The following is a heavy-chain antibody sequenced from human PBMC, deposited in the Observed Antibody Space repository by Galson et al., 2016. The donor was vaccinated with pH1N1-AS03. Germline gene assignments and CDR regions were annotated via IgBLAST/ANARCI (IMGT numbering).Heavy chain of an antibody. Sequence: SLRLSCAASGFTFSRFWLNWVRQTPGKGLEWVANIKQDGSEKYYVDSVEGRFTISRDNAKNSLSLQMNSLRSEDTAVDYCTSGMVELDYWGQGTLVTVSS. CDR1: GFTFSRFW. J-gene: IGHJ4*02. V-gene: IGHV3-7*01. CDR2: IKQDGSEK. CDR3: TSGMVELDY. D-gene: IGHD3-10*01.